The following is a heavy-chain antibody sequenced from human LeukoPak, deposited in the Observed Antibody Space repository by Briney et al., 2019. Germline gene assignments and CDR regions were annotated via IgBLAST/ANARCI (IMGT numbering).Heavy chain of an antibody. J-gene: IGHJ4*02. D-gene: IGHD3-10*01. CDR1: GGSISSYY. Sequence: SETLSLTCTVSGGSISSYYWSWIRQPPGKGLEWIGYIYYSGSTNYNPSLKSRVTISVDTSKNQFSLKLSSVTAADTAVYHCARDRYMYSDSGSRYYFDFWGQGTLVTVSS. V-gene: IGHV4-59*12. CDR2: IYYSGST. CDR3: ARDRYMYSDSGSRYYFDF.